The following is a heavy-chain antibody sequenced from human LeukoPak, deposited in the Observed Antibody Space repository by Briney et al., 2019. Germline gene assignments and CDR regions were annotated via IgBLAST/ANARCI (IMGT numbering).Heavy chain of an antibody. Sequence: PGGSLRLSCAASGFIFSSYYMIWVRQAPGKGLEWVSAISGSGGSTYYADSVKGRFTISRDNSKNTLYLQMNSLRAEDTAIYYCAKERVLATTLLYYFDYWGQGTLVTISS. CDR1: GFIFSSYY. J-gene: IGHJ4*02. CDR2: ISGSGGST. CDR3: AKERVLATTLLYYFDY. V-gene: IGHV3-23*01. D-gene: IGHD1-26*01.